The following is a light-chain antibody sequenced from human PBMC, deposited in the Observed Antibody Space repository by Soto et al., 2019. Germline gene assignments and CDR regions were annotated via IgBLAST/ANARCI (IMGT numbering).Light chain of an antibody. CDR3: SSYTSSGTGV. CDR2: DVS. Sequence: QSVLTQPASVSGSPGQSITISCTGTSSDVGGYNYVSWYQQHPGKAPKLMIYDVSNRPSGVSNRFSGSKSGNTASLTISVLQAEDEADYYCSSYTSSGTGVFGTGTKVTVL. J-gene: IGLJ1*01. CDR1: SSDVGGYNY. V-gene: IGLV2-14*01.